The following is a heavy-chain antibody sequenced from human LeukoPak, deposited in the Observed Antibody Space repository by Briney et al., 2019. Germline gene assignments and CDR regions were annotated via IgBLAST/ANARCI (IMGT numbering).Heavy chain of an antibody. Sequence: GSLRLSCSASGFTFSSYAMHWVRQAPGKGLEYVSAISSNGGSTYYADSVKGRLTISRDNSKNTLYLQMNSLRAEDTAVYYCVKISFLAAAGNYWGQGTLVTVSS. CDR1: GFTFSSYA. CDR3: VKISFLAAAGNY. CDR2: ISSNGGST. D-gene: IGHD6-13*01. J-gene: IGHJ4*02. V-gene: IGHV3-64D*06.